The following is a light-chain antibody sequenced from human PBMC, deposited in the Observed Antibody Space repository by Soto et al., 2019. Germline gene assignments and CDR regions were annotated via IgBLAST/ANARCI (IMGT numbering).Light chain of an antibody. CDR2: LNSDGSH. CDR3: QTWGTGGV. V-gene: IGLV4-69*01. CDR1: SRHSSYA. J-gene: IGLJ3*02. Sequence: QSVLTQSPSASASLGASVKLTCILSSRHSSYAIAWHQQQPEKGPRYLMKLNSDGSHTKGDGIPDRFSGSSSGAERYLTISSLQSEDEADYYCQTWGTGGVFGGGTKLTVL.